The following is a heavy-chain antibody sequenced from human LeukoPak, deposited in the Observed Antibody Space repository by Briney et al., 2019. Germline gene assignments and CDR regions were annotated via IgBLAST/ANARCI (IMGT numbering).Heavy chain of an antibody. J-gene: IGHJ5*02. V-gene: IGHV1-46*01. CDR1: GYTFTSYY. CDR2: INPSGGST. D-gene: IGHD2-2*01. CDR3: ARDHRSSTSCYWFDP. Sequence: GASVKVSCKASGYTFTSYYMHWVRQAPGQGLEWMGIINPSGGSTSYAQKFQGRVTMTRDTSTSTVYMELSSLRSEDTAVYYCARDHRSSTSCYWFDPWGQGTLVTVSS.